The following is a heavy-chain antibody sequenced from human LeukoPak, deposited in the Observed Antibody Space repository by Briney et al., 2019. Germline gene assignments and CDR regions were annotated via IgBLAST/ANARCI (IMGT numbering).Heavy chain of an antibody. Sequence: PGGSLRLSCAASGFTFSTYSMNWVRQAPGKGLEWVSFISRSSSYIYYADSMKGRFIISRDNAENSLYLQMNSLRAEDTAVYYCARVRYYYYGMDVWGQGTTVTVSS. CDR3: ARVRYYYYGMDV. D-gene: IGHD3-10*01. V-gene: IGHV3-21*01. CDR2: ISRSSSYI. CDR1: GFTFSTYS. J-gene: IGHJ6*02.